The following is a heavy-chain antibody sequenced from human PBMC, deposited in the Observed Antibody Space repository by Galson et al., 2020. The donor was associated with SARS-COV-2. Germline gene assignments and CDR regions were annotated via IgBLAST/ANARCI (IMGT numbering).Heavy chain of an antibody. CDR3: ARGPRGGGSYAPGTPLDY. V-gene: IGHV3-30-3*01. J-gene: IGHJ4*02. CDR1: GFTFSSYH. Sequence: GGSLRLSCAASGFTFSSYHMHWVRQAPGKGLEWVAVIAYDGSSKYHADSVKGRFTISRDNSKNTLYLEMNSLRPDDTAVYYCARGPRGGGSYAPGTPLDYWGQGTRVTVSS. D-gene: IGHD1-26*01. CDR2: IAYDGSSK.